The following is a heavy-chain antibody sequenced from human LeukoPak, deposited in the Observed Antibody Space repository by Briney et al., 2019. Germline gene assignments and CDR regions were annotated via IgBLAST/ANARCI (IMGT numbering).Heavy chain of an antibody. Sequence: ASVKVSCKASGYTFTSYYMHWVRQAPGQGLEWMGIINPSGGSTSYAQKFQGRVTMTRDTSTSTVYMELSSLRSEDTAVYYCAGAEGVPAAGTYYFDYWGQGTLVTVSS. CDR1: GYTFTSYY. D-gene: IGHD2-2*01. J-gene: IGHJ4*02. CDR3: AGAEGVPAAGTYYFDY. CDR2: INPSGGST. V-gene: IGHV1-46*01.